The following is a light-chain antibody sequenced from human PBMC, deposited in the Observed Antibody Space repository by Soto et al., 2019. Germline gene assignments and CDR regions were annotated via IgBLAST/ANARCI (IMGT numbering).Light chain of an antibody. CDR2: SNN. Sequence: QAVVTQPPSASGTPGQGVTISCSGSSSNIGSNSVSWYQQLPGTAPKLLIYSNNQRPSGVPDRFSGSKSGTSASLAISGLQSEDEADYYCAAWDDSLNGRVFGGGTKVTVL. CDR1: SSNIGSNS. CDR3: AAWDDSLNGRV. J-gene: IGLJ3*02. V-gene: IGLV1-44*01.